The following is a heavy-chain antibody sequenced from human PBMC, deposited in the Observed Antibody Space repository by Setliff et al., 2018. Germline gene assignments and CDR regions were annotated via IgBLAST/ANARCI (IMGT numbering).Heavy chain of an antibody. CDR1: GGTLSGYA. J-gene: IGHJ6*02. CDR3: ARDYVTLGQLERRGGWHYYGLDV. V-gene: IGHV1-69*06. D-gene: IGHD1-1*01. Sequence: GASVKVSCKASGGTLSGYAFSWVRQAPGQGPEWMGGITPIFETAHYAEKFRDRVTITADKSTTTVHMELSRLVSEDTAVYFCARDYVTLGQLERRGGWHYYGLDVWGQGTTVTVSS. CDR2: ITPIFETA.